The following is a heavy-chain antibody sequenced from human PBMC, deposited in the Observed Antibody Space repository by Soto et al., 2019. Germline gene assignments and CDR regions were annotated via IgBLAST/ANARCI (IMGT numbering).Heavy chain of an antibody. CDR1: GFTFSSYD. J-gene: IGHJ2*01. D-gene: IGHD3-10*01. CDR3: ERDGTYGSGSGLDWYFDL. V-gene: IGHV3-13*04. CDR2: IGTLGDT. Sequence: EVQLVESGGGLVQPGGSLRLSCAASGFTFSSYDMHWVRQETGKGLEWVSAIGTLGDTFYADSVKGRFTISRENAKNSLHLQMNSLQAGDTVVYYCERDGTYGSGSGLDWYFDLWGRGTLVTVCS.